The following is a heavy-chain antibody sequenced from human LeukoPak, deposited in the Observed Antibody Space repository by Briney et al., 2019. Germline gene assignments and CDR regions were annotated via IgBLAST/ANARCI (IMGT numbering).Heavy chain of an antibody. V-gene: IGHV3-30*09. Sequence: GGSLRLSCAASGFTFSSYAMHWVRQAPGKGLEWVAVISYDGSNKYYADSVKGRFAISRDNSKNTLYLQMNSLRAEDTAVYYCASLPAAAGTFDLWGVFPHWFDPWGQGTLVTVSS. J-gene: IGHJ5*02. CDR3: ASLPAAAGTFDLWGVFPHWFDP. D-gene: IGHD6-13*01. CDR1: GFTFSSYA. CDR2: ISYDGSNK.